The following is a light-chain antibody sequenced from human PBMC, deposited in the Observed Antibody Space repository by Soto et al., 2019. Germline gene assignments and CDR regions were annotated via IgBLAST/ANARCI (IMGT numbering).Light chain of an antibody. CDR1: RGSIASNY. CDR2: EDN. CDR3: QSYDGGWV. J-gene: IGLJ3*02. V-gene: IGLV6-57*04. Sequence: NFMLTQTHSVSESPGKTVTISCTRSRGSIASNYVQWYQQRPGSAPTTVIYEDNQRPSGVPDRFSGSIDSSSNSASLTISGLKTEDEADYYCQSYDGGWVFGGGTKLTVL.